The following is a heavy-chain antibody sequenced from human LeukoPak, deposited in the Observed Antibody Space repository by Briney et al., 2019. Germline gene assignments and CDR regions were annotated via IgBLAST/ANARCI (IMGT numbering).Heavy chain of an antibody. Sequence: GSSVKVSCKASGSTFSSYAISWVRQAPGQGLEWMGGIIPIFGTANYAQKFQGRVTITADKSTSTAYMELSSLRSEDTAVYYCARAVGQQLVLVYWGQGTLVTVSS. CDR3: ARAVGQQLVLVY. V-gene: IGHV1-69*06. CDR1: GSTFSSYA. J-gene: IGHJ4*02. CDR2: IIPIFGTA. D-gene: IGHD6-13*01.